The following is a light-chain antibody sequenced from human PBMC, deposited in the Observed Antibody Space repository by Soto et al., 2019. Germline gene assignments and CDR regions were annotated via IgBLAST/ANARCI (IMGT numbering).Light chain of an antibody. J-gene: IGKJ4*01. CDR3: HKYNHAPT. Sequence: DIQLTQSPSSLSASVGDRVTITCRASQAISSYLAWYQQKPGKVPELLIYATSTLQSGAPSRFSGSGSGTDFTLIISSLQPDDVATYYCHKYNHAPTFGGGTKVEIK. V-gene: IGKV1-27*01. CDR1: QAISSY. CDR2: ATS.